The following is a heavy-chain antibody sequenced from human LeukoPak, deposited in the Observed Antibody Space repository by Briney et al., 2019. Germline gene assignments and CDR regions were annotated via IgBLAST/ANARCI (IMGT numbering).Heavy chain of an antibody. J-gene: IGHJ4*02. Sequence: GGSLRLSCAASGFTFSRYSMNWVRQAPGKGLEWVSSISISSNYIYYADSVKGRFTISRDNAKNSLYLQMNSLRAEDMALYYCAKGPYGFWSGGYYFDYWGQGTLVTVSS. CDR3: AKGPYGFWSGGYYFDY. CDR2: ISISSNYI. D-gene: IGHD3-3*01. CDR1: GFTFSRYS. V-gene: IGHV3-21*04.